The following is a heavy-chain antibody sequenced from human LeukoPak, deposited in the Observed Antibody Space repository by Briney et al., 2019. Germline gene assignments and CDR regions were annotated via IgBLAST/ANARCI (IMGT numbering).Heavy chain of an antibody. D-gene: IGHD3-10*01. CDR2: TSADGQVT. V-gene: IGHV3-23*01. Sequence: GGSLRLSCAVSRFAFGTYAMSWVRQAPGMGLEWVSSTSADGQVTYYADSVEGRFTVSRDNSKSTLYLQLNSLRAEDTATYYCARDPYNTILYRLAHWGQGTLVTVSS. CDR3: ARDPYNTILYRLAH. CDR1: RFAFGTYA. J-gene: IGHJ4*02.